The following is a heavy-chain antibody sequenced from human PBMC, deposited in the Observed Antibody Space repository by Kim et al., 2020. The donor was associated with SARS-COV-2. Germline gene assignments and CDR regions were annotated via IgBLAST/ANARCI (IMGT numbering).Heavy chain of an antibody. CDR1: GFTFSSYS. CDR3: ARDTVYYDSSGYLDY. CDR2: ISSSSYI. Sequence: GGSLRLSCAASGFTFSSYSMNWVRQAPGKGLEWVSSISSSSYIYYADSVKGRFTISRDNAKNSLYLQMNSLRAEDTAVYYCARDTVYYDSSGYLDYWGQGTLVTVSS. V-gene: IGHV3-21*01. J-gene: IGHJ4*02. D-gene: IGHD3-22*01.